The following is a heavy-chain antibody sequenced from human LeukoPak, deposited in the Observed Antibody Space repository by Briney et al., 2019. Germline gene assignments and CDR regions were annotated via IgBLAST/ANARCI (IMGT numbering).Heavy chain of an antibody. D-gene: IGHD6-19*01. CDR1: GFTFSGSA. CDR2: IRSKANSYAT. Sequence: GGSLRLSCAASGFTFSGSAMHWVRQASGKGPEWVGRIRSKANSYATAYAASVKGRFTISRDDSKNTAYLQMNSLKTEDTAVYYCTPGIAVAFWGQGTLVTVSS. CDR3: TPGIAVAF. J-gene: IGHJ4*02. V-gene: IGHV3-73*01.